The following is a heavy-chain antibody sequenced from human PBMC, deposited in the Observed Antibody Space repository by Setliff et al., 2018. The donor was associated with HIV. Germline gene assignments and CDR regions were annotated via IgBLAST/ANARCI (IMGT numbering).Heavy chain of an antibody. V-gene: IGHV4-38-2*01. CDR1: GYSMSSGYY. CDR2: VYHTGST. CDR3: ARHDTEYSSYPIDY. D-gene: IGHD6-6*01. Sequence: PSETLSLTCGVSGYSMSSGYYWGWIRQPPGKGLEWIGNVYHTGSTYYNPSLKSRVTILLDTSKNQFSLRLSSVTAADTAVYYCARHDTEYSSYPIDYWGQGNLVTVSS. J-gene: IGHJ4*02.